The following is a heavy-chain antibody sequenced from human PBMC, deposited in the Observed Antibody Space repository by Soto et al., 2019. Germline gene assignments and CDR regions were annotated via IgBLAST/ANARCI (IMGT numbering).Heavy chain of an antibody. Sequence: SETLSLTCAVYGGSFSSYYWSWIRQPPGKGLEWIGYIYYSGSTNYNPSLKSRVTISVDTSKNQFSLKLSSVTAADTAVYYCAREFFGAGNWFDPWGQGTLVTVSS. CDR3: AREFFGAGNWFDP. D-gene: IGHD3-3*01. J-gene: IGHJ5*02. CDR1: GGSFSSYY. V-gene: IGHV4-59*01. CDR2: IYYSGST.